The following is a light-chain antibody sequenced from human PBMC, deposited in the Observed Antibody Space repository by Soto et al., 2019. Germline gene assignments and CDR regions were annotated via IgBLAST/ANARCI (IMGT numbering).Light chain of an antibody. J-gene: IGKJ1*01. V-gene: IGKV1-5*03. Sequence: DIQMTQSPATLSASVGDTVTITCRASQSIGSWLAWYQQIPGKAPKLLIYKASILGFGVPSRFSGSGSGTEFTLSINILHPEDFATYNCQQFNSYTSPWTFGPGTKVEIK. CDR2: KAS. CDR1: QSIGSW. CDR3: QQFNSYTSPWT.